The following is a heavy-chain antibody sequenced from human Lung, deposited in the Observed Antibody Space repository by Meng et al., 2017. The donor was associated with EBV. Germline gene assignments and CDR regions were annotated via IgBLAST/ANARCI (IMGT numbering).Heavy chain of an antibody. CDR3: ARLYRGGWYL. CDR1: GGPFSTYY. D-gene: IGHD6-19*01. J-gene: IGHJ4*02. CDR2: INRSGST. V-gene: IGHV4-34*01. Sequence: GQLQKWGAGLLKPSETLSLICAVYGGPFSTYYWSWIRQPPGKGLEWIGEINRSGSTNYNPSLKSRLTVSMDTSKNQFSLKLSSVTAADTAVYYCARLYRGGWYLWGRGTLVTVSS.